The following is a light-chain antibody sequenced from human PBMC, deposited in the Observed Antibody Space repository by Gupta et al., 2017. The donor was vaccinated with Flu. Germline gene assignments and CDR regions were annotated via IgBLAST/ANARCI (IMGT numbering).Light chain of an antibody. CDR2: DAS. J-gene: IGKJ2*02. Sequence: PATLSLSPGERATLSCRASQSVNTYLAWYQQRPGQAPRLLVYDASNRASDIPVRFNGSGSGTDFTLTISRLEPEDIAVYFCQQRRNWPRTFGQGTKME. V-gene: IGKV3-11*01. CDR1: QSVNTY. CDR3: QQRRNWPRT.